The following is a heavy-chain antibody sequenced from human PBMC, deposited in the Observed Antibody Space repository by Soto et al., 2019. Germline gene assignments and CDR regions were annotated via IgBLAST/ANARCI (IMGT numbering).Heavy chain of an antibody. CDR1: GFTFRTYW. J-gene: IGHJ6*02. Sequence: EVQLVESGGGLVQPGGSLRLSCVASGFTFRTYWMAWVRQAPEKGLEWVANIKYDESKKYYVDSVKGRFTVSRDNARNSLFVQMNSLRAEDTAVYYCARVRTEIYYGMDVWGQGTTVTVSS. CDR2: IKYDESKK. V-gene: IGHV3-7*05. CDR3: ARVRTEIYYGMDV.